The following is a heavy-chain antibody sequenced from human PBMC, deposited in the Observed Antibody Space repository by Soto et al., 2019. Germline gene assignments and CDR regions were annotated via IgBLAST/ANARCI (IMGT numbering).Heavy chain of an antibody. CDR2: ISEDGGKK. CDR3: AKPLGSGYADAFNM. V-gene: IGHV3-30*18. D-gene: IGHD3-3*01. CDR1: GFTFSTYA. Sequence: PGGSLRLSCAASGFTFSTYAMHWVRQAPGKGMEWVALISEDGGKKYYSDSVKGRFTISRDNSKDLLYLQMNSLRAEDTAVYYCAKPLGSGYADAFNMWGRGTMVTV. J-gene: IGHJ3*02.